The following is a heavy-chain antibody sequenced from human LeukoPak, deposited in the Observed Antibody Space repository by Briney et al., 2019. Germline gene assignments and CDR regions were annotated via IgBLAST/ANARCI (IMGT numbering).Heavy chain of an antibody. V-gene: IGHV3-11*01. D-gene: IGHD5-24*01. CDR3: AMKAVPRPRLHDAFDF. Sequence: GGSLRLSCAASGVTFSDYYMSYIRQAPGKGLEWVSYISSGGSTIYYADSVKGRFTISRDNAKNSLYLQMNSLRADDTAVYYCAMKAVPRPRLHDAFDFWGQGTVVSVSS. J-gene: IGHJ3*01. CDR2: ISSGGSTI. CDR1: GVTFSDYY.